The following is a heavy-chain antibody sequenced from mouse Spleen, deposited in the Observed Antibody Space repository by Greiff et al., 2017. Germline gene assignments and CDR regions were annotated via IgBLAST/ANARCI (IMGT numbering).Heavy chain of an antibody. CDR3: ARGDNYYGYAMDY. Sequence: EVKLVESEGGLVQPGSSMKLSCTASGFTFSDYYMAWVRQVPEKGLEWVANINYDGSSTYYLDSLKSRFIISRDNAKNILYLQMSSLKSEDTATYYCARGDNYYGYAMDYWGQGTSVTVSS. D-gene: IGHD1-1*01. CDR1: GFTFSDYY. J-gene: IGHJ4*01. V-gene: IGHV5-16*01. CDR2: INYDGSST.